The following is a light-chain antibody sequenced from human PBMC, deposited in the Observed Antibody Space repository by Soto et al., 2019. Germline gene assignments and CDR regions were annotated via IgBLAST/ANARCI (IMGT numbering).Light chain of an antibody. CDR3: QQCAGSPST. CDR2: GAS. V-gene: IGKV3-20*01. J-gene: IGKJ1*01. Sequence: EIVLTQSPGTLSLSPGERATLSCRASQTVTSNYLAWYQRKPGQAPRLLIYGASSRATDIPDRFSGSGSGTDITLTITILAPEDFAVYFCQQCAGSPSTFGQGTKVDIK. CDR1: QTVTSNY.